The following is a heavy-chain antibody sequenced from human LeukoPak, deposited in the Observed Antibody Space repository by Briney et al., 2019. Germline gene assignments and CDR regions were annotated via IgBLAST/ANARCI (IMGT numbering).Heavy chain of an antibody. D-gene: IGHD3-22*01. J-gene: IGHJ4*02. CDR1: GFTVSSNY. Sequence: GGSLRLSCAASGFTVSSNYVSWVRQAPGKGLEWVSVIYSGGSTYYADSVKGRFTISRDNSKNTLYLQMNSLRAEDTAVYYCARMDYDSSGYYYGYFDYWGQGTLVTVSS. CDR2: IYSGGST. V-gene: IGHV3-53*01. CDR3: ARMDYDSSGYYYGYFDY.